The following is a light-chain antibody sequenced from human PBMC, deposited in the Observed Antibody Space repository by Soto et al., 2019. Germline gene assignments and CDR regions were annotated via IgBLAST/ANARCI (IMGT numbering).Light chain of an antibody. CDR3: QSYDNSLNGLYV. J-gene: IGLJ1*01. Sequence: QSVRTQPPAVSGAPGQRGTISCTGSSSNIGAGYDVYWYQQLPGTAPKLLIYGNTNRPSGVPDRFSASKSGTSASLAITGLQAEDEADYYCQSYDNSLNGLYVFGTGTKVTVL. CDR2: GNT. V-gene: IGLV1-40*01. CDR1: SSNIGAGYD.